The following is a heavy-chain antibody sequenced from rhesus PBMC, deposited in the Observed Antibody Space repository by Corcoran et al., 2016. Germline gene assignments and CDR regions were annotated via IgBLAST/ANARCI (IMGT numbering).Heavy chain of an antibody. CDR1: GGSISDNSW. D-gene: IGHD2-15*01. CDR3: ARDLLGTAPLDY. V-gene: IGHV4S10*01. CDR2: ISGSSTST. Sequence: QVQLQESGPGVVKPSETLSLPCAVSGGSISDNSWWRWIRPPPGKGLEWIGYISGSSTSTNYNPSLKSRVTISKDTSKNQFSVKLSAVTAADTAVYYCARDLLGTAPLDYWGQGVLVTVSS. J-gene: IGHJ4*01.